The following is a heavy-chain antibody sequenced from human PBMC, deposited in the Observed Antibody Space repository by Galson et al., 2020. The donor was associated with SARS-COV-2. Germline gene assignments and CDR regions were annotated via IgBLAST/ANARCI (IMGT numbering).Heavy chain of an antibody. Sequence: SAKVSCKASAYTLTNHDIAWVRPAPGQGLEWMGWISAYNGNTKYAQKLQGRVAMTTDTSTSTAYMELRSLRSDDTAVYFCARGSVYSSTWSYPRGVYYYYMDVWGKGTTVTVSS. CDR1: AYTLTNHD. CDR3: ARGSVYSSTWSYPRGVYYYYMDV. D-gene: IGHD6-13*01. V-gene: IGHV1-18*01. J-gene: IGHJ6*03. CDR2: ISAYNGNT.